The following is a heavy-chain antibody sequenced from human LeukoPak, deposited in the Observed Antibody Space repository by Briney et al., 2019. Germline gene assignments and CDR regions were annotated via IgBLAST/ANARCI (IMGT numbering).Heavy chain of an antibody. D-gene: IGHD1-26*01. CDR1: GFTFSNYA. CDR3: AKVGIGLVGAKEDN. Sequence: GGSLRLSRAASGFTFSNYAMSWVRQAPGKGLEWVSAISGSGGNTYYADSVKGRFTISRDNSKNTLYLQMNSLRAEDTAVYSCAKVGIGLVGAKEDNRGQGTLVTVSS. J-gene: IGHJ4*02. CDR2: ISGSGGNT. V-gene: IGHV3-23*01.